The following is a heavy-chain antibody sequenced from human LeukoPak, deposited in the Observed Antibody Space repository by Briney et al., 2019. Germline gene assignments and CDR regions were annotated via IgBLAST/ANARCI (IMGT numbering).Heavy chain of an antibody. CDR3: VTYYYDSSGYYSSYDAFDI. V-gene: IGHV1-8*01. Sequence: ASVKVSCKASGYTFTSYDINWVRQATGQGLEWMGWMNPNSGNTGYAQKFQGRVTMTRNTSISTAYMELSSLRSEDTAVYYCVTYYYDSSGYYSSYDAFDIWGQGTMVTVSS. CDR1: GYTFTSYD. D-gene: IGHD3-22*01. CDR2: MNPNSGNT. J-gene: IGHJ3*02.